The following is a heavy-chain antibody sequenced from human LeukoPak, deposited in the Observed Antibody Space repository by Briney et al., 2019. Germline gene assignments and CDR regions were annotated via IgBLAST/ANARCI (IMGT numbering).Heavy chain of an antibody. CDR2: VYYNGNT. CDR3: AGGTDAYKVGY. J-gene: IGHJ4*02. CDR1: GGSISSADHY. Sequence: SETLSLTCTVSGGSISSADHYWNWIRQHPGRGLEWIGRVYYNGNTKYNPSLESRIIISADTSNNQFSLLLSSVTDADTAVYYCAGGTDAYKVGYWGQGTLATVSS. V-gene: IGHV4-31*03. D-gene: IGHD5-24*01.